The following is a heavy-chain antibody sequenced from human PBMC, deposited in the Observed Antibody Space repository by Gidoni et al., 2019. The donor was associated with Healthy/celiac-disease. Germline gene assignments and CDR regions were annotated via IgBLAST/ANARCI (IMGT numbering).Heavy chain of an antibody. Sequence: EVQLVQSGAAVKKPGESLKISCTGSGYRFPSYWTGWLRQMPGKGLEWMGIIYPGDSDTRYSPSFQGQVTISADKSISTAYLQWSSLKASDTAMYYWAGDPSGSSLYGMDVWGQGTTVTVSS. CDR1: GYRFPSYW. D-gene: IGHD3-10*01. V-gene: IGHV5-51*01. CDR2: IYPGDSDT. CDR3: AGDPSGSSLYGMDV. J-gene: IGHJ6*02.